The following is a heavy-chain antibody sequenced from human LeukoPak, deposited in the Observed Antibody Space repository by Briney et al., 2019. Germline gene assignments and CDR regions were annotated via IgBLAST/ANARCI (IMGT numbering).Heavy chain of an antibody. CDR3: ASAHDILTGRYGMDV. D-gene: IGHD3-9*01. J-gene: IGHJ6*02. CDR2: IIPILGIA. CDR1: GGTFSSYA. Sequence: SVKVSCKASGGTFSSYAISWVRQAPGQGLEWMGRIIPILGIANYAQKFQGRVTITADKSTSTAYMELSSLRSEDTAVYYCASAHDILTGRYGMDVWGQGTTVTVSS. V-gene: IGHV1-69*04.